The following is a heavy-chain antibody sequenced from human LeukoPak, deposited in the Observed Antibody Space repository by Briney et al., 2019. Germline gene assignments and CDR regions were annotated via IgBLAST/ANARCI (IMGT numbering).Heavy chain of an antibody. D-gene: IGHD1-14*01. V-gene: IGHV3-30*03. CDR1: GFTFSSYG. Sequence: GGSLRLSCAASGFTFSSYGMHWVRQAPGKGLEWVAAISYDGSNKYYADSVKGRFTISRDNSKNTLYLQMNSLRAEDTAVYYCATPTGLGYYYGMDVWGQGTTVTVSS. CDR2: ISYDGSNK. J-gene: IGHJ6*02. CDR3: ATPTGLGYYYGMDV.